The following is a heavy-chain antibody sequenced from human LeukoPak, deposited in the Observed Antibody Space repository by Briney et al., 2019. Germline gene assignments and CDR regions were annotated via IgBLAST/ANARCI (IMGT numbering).Heavy chain of an antibody. J-gene: IGHJ3*02. V-gene: IGHV3-74*01. CDR2: IATEGSGT. Sequence: GGSLRLSCAASGFTFSSYWMHWVRQVPGKGLVWVSRIATEGSGTTYADYVKGRFTISRDNAENTLYLQMNSLRAEDTAVYYCARDKYGGNSNAFDIWGQGTLVTVSS. CDR3: ARDKYGGNSNAFDI. CDR1: GFTFSSYW. D-gene: IGHD4-23*01.